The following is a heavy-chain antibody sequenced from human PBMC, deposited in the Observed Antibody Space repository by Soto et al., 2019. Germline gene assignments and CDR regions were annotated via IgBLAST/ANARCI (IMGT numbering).Heavy chain of an antibody. D-gene: IGHD6-13*01. CDR3: ATDRNPYSSGWYEGAFDI. J-gene: IGHJ3*02. Sequence: ASVKVSCKVSGYTLTELSMHWVRQAPGKGLEWMGGFDPEDGETIYAQKFQGRVTMTEDTSTDTAYMELSSLRSEDTAVYYCATDRNPYSSGWYEGAFDIWGQGTMVTVSS. V-gene: IGHV1-24*01. CDR2: FDPEDGET. CDR1: GYTLTELS.